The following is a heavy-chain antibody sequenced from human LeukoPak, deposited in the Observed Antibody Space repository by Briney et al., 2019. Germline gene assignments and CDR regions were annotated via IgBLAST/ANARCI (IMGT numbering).Heavy chain of an antibody. CDR2: ITDNGGIT. V-gene: IGHV3-64D*09. J-gene: IGHJ5*02. D-gene: IGHD3-16*01. Sequence: GGSLRLSCSASGFSFSTHTMHWVRXAPGKXLQYVSSITDNGGITLYADAVKGRFTMSRDNSKSTVYLQMSSLRAEDTAVFYCVKDLSEKYTFETWGQGTLVTVSS. CDR3: VKDLSEKYTFET. CDR1: GFSFSTHT.